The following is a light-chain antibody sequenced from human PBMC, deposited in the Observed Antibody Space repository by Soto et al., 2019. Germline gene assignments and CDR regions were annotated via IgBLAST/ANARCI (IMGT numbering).Light chain of an antibody. J-gene: IGKJ1*01. CDR2: GAS. Sequence: EIVLTQSPGTLSLSPGERATLACRSSQSVSSGYLPWYQQKPGQAPRLLIYGASRRATGIPDRFTGSGSGTDFTLTINRVEPEDFAVYFCQQYAGSPRTFGQGTKVDIK. CDR3: QQYAGSPRT. CDR1: QSVSSGY. V-gene: IGKV3-20*01.